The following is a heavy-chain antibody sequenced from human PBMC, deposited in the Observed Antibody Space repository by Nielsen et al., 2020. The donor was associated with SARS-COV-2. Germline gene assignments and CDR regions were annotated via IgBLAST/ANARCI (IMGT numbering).Heavy chain of an antibody. CDR2: ISGSGGRT. J-gene: IGHJ1*01. D-gene: IGHD6-19*01. CDR1: GFIFSSYA. Sequence: GESLKISCTASGFIFSSYAMSWVRQAPGKGLEWVSAISGSGGRTYYAASVKGRFTISRDKSKNTLYVLMNSLRAEDTAVYYCAKMSPPGIAVGTAEYFQHWGQGTLVTVSS. V-gene: IGHV3-23*01. CDR3: AKMSPPGIAVGTAEYFQH.